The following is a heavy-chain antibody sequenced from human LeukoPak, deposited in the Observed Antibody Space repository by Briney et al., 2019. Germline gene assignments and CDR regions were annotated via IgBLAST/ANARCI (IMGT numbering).Heavy chain of an antibody. Sequence: SETLSLTRTVSGGSISSYYWSWIRQPPGKGLEWIGYIYYSGSTNYNPSLKSRVTISVDTSKNQFSLKLSSVTAADTAVYYCARDGSQEDAFDIWGQGTMVTVSS. CDR3: ARDGSQEDAFDI. D-gene: IGHD5-12*01. CDR1: GGSISSYY. V-gene: IGHV4-59*01. J-gene: IGHJ3*02. CDR2: IYYSGST.